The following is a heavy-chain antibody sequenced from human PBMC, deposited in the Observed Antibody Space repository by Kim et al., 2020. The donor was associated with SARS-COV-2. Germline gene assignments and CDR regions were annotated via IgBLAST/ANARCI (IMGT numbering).Heavy chain of an antibody. Sequence: SETLSLTCTVSGGSISSYYWSWIRQPPGKGLEWIGYIYYSGSTNYNPSLKSRVTISVDTSKNQFSLKLSSVTAADTAVYYCARDAGYYYDSSGYQMGGYFDLWGRGTLVTVSS. CDR2: IYYSGST. V-gene: IGHV4-59*12. D-gene: IGHD3-22*01. CDR1: GGSISSYY. J-gene: IGHJ2*01. CDR3: ARDAGYYYDSSGYQMGGYFDL.